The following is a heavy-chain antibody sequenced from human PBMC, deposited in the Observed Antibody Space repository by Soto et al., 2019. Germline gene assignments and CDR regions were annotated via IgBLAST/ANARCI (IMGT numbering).Heavy chain of an antibody. Sequence: SVKVSCKASGGTFSSYAISWVRQAPGQGLEWMGGIIPIFGTANYAQKFQGRVTITADESTSTAYMELSSLRSEDTAVYYCAKDLVPAAIDYYYGMDVWGQGTTVTVSS. CDR3: AKDLVPAAIDYYYGMDV. CDR1: GGTFSSYA. V-gene: IGHV1-69*13. D-gene: IGHD2-2*01. CDR2: IIPIFGTA. J-gene: IGHJ6*02.